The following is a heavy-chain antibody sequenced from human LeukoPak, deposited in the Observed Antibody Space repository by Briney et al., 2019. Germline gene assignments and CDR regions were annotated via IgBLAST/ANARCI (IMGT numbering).Heavy chain of an antibody. J-gene: IGHJ6*03. V-gene: IGHV1-69*13. Sequence: ASVKVSCKASGGTFSSYAISWVRQAPGQGLEWMGGIIPIFGTANYAQKFQGRVTITADESTSTAYMELSSLRSEDTAVYYCARVGSSLYNWNYESLIHMDVWGKGTTVTVSS. CDR2: IIPIFGTA. CDR3: ARVGSSLYNWNYESLIHMDV. CDR1: GGTFSSYA. D-gene: IGHD1-7*01.